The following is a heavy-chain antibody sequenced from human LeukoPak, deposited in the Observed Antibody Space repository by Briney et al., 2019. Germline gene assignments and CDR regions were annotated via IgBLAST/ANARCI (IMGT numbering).Heavy chain of an antibody. CDR3: AKGSGGAYYNYFED. CDR1: GFTFDYYA. V-gene: IGHV3-43D*03. Sequence: GGSLRLSCAASGFTFDYYAFHWVRQAPGKGLEGVSRISWDGGTIYYADSVRGRFTISRDNSKNSLYLRMNSLRAEDTALYYCAKGSGGAYYNYFEDWGQGTLVSVAS. D-gene: IGHD1-26*01. J-gene: IGHJ4*02. CDR2: ISWDGGTI.